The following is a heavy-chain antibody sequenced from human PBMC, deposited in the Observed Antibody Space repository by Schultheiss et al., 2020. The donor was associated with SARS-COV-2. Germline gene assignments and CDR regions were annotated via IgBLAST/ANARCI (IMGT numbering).Heavy chain of an antibody. CDR3: ARDLYGMDV. V-gene: IGHV4-39*07. Sequence: SETLSLTCTVSGGSISSSSYNWGWIRQPPGKGLEWIGNINYRGSTYYNPSLKSRVTISVDTSKNQFSLKLSSVTAADTAVYYCARDLYGMDVWGQGTTVTVSS. J-gene: IGHJ6*02. CDR1: GGSISSSSYN. CDR2: INYRGST.